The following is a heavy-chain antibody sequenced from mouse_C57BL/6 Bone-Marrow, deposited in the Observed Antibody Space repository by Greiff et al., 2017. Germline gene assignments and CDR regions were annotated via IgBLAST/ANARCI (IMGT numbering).Heavy chain of an antibody. Sequence: EVMLVESGGDLVKPGGSLKLSCAASGFTFSSYGMSWVRQTPDKRLEWVATISSGGSYTYYPDSVKGRFTISSDNAKNTLYLQRSSLKSEDTAMYYCARKGVWLRRDYAMDYWGQGTSVTVSS. CDR3: ARKGVWLRRDYAMDY. D-gene: IGHD2-2*01. J-gene: IGHJ4*01. CDR1: GFTFSSYG. CDR2: ISSGGSYT. V-gene: IGHV5-6*01.